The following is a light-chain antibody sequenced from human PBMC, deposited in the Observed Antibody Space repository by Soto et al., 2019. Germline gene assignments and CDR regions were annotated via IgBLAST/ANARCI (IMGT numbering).Light chain of an antibody. Sequence: QSALPQPASVSGSLGQSITISCTGTSSDVGGYNYVSWYQQHPGKAPKVIIYEVSNRPSGVSNRFFGSKSGNTASLTISGLQPEDEADYYCSSYTSISTYVFGTGTKVTVL. CDR1: SSDVGGYNY. CDR3: SSYTSISTYV. CDR2: EVS. V-gene: IGLV2-14*01. J-gene: IGLJ1*01.